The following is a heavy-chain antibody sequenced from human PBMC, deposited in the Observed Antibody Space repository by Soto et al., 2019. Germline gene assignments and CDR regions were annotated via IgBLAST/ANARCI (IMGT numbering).Heavy chain of an antibody. CDR2: IYHTGRS. CDR1: GDSINDKNW. CDR3: AKKGSPSGDHKNWYFDL. J-gene: IGHJ2*01. Sequence: SETLSLTCSVSGDSINDKNWWTWLRQPPGKRLEWIGDIYHTGRSSYNPSLTSRVAMSVDKSKNQFSLKLISVTAADTAVYYCAKKGSPSGDHKNWYFDLWGRGALVTVSS. V-gene: IGHV4-4*02. D-gene: IGHD1-26*01.